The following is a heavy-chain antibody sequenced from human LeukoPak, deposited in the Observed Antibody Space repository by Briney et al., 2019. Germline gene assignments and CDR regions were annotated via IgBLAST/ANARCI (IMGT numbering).Heavy chain of an antibody. CDR1: EFTFSSYA. CDR2: IWYDGSDK. J-gene: IGHJ4*02. CDR3: ARDSAAGGQLWLTY. D-gene: IGHD5-18*01. Sequence: GGSLRLSCAASEFTFSSYAMHWVRQASGKGLEWVAVIWYDGSDKYYADSVKGRFTISRDNSRSTLHLQMNSLRAEDTAVYYCARDSAAGGQLWLTYWGQGTLVTVSS. V-gene: IGHV3-33*01.